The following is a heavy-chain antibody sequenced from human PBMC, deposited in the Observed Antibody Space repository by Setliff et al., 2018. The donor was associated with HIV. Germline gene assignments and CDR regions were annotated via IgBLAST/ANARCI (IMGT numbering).Heavy chain of an antibody. Sequence: SETLSLTCTVSGGSISSGSYYWSWIRQPAGKGLQWIGRIYTSGSTNYNPSLKSRVTISVDTSKNQFSLKLNSVTAADTAVYYCARIIVPRGGAFDIWGQGTMVT. CDR2: IYTSGST. CDR3: ARIIVPRGGAFDI. CDR1: GGSISSGSYY. J-gene: IGHJ3*02. D-gene: IGHD2-21*01. V-gene: IGHV4-61*02.